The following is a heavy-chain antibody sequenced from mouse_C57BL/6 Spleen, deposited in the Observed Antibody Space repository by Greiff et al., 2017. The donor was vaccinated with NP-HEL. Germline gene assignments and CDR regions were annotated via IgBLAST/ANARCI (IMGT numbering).Heavy chain of an antibody. CDR1: GYTFTDYE. J-gene: IGHJ1*03. CDR3: TTYGNYVWYFDG. Sequence: QVQLQQSGAELVRPGASVTLSCKASGYTFTDYEMHWVKQTPVHGLEWIGAIDPETGGTAYNQKFKGKAILTADKSSSTAYMELRSLTSEDSAVYYCTTYGNYVWYFDGWGTGTTVTVSS. V-gene: IGHV1-15*01. D-gene: IGHD2-10*02. CDR2: IDPETGGT.